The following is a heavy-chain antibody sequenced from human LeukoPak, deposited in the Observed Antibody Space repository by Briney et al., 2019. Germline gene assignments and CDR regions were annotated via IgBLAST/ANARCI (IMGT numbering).Heavy chain of an antibody. V-gene: IGHV4-4*09. Sequence: SETLSLTCTVSGGSISSYYWSWLRQPPGRGLEWIGYIYTSGSTNYNPSLKSRVTISVDTSKNQFSLKLSSVTAADTAVYYCARMTLYYDFWSPNPGGMDVWGKGTTVTVSS. CDR3: ARMTLYYDFWSPNPGGMDV. CDR1: GGSISSYY. D-gene: IGHD3-3*01. J-gene: IGHJ6*04. CDR2: IYTSGST.